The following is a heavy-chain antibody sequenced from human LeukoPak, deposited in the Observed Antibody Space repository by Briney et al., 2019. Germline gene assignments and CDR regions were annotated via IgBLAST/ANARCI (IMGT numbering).Heavy chain of an antibody. CDR2: IKQDGSGK. J-gene: IGHJ4*02. Sequence: HPGGSLRLSCAASGFTFSSYWMTSVRQAPGKGLEWVEHIKQDGSGKYYVDSVKGRFTISRDNGKKALYLQMNSLRAEDTAVYYCARVGEKAFHLWPEIDYWGQGTLVTVSS. V-gene: IGHV3-7*01. D-gene: IGHD5-24*01. CDR1: GFTFSSYW. CDR3: ARVGEKAFHLWPEIDY.